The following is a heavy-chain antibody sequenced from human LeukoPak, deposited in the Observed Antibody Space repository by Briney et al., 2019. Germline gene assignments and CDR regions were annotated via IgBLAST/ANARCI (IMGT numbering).Heavy chain of an antibody. CDR2: IIPIFGTA. CDR1: GGTFSSYA. D-gene: IGHD3-22*01. J-gene: IGHJ4*02. CDR3: ARSLVSDDPIYYDSLWYFDY. Sequence: GASVKVSCKASGGTFSSYAISWVRQAPGQGLEWMGGIIPIFGTANYAQKFQGRVTITTDESTSTAYMELSSLRSEDTAVYYCARSLVSDDPIYYDSLWYFDYWGQGTLVTVSS. V-gene: IGHV1-69*05.